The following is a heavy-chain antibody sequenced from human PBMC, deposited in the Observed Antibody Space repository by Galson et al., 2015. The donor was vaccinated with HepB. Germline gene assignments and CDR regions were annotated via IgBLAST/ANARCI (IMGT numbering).Heavy chain of an antibody. CDR1: GFTFRNYA. V-gene: IGHV3-23*01. CDR3: AKEMAQWEPQSEHYYGLDV. D-gene: IGHD1-26*01. J-gene: IGHJ6*02. Sequence: SLRLSCAAAGFTFRNYAMSWVRQASGKGLEWVSYISSSGGGTFYADSVKGRFTISRDNSKKTLYLQINSLRAEDTAVYYCAKEMAQWEPQSEHYYGLDVWGQGTTVTVSS. CDR2: ISSSGGGT.